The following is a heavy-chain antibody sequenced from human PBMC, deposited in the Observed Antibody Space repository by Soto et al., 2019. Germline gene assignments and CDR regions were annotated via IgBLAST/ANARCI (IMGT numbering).Heavy chain of an antibody. CDR3: ARDRGEYTSSWFWYFSH. CDR1: GASISSFN. V-gene: IGHV4-4*07. Sequence: SETLSLTCSVSGASISSFNWNWVRQPAGKGPEWVGRLNIAGTINYNPSLKSRITMSMDTSKNQISLHLRSVTAADTAIYYCARDRGEYTSSWFWYFSHWGHGTLVTV. D-gene: IGHD6-13*01. J-gene: IGHJ2*01. CDR2: LNIAGTI.